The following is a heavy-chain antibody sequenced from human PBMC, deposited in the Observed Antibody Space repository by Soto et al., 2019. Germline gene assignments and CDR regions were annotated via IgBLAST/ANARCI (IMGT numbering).Heavy chain of an antibody. J-gene: IGHJ4*02. CDR2: IKSKTDGGTT. V-gene: IGHV3-15*07. CDR3: TTVGEGYYDGGDFDY. Sequence: EGQLVESGGGLVKPGWSLRLSCAASGFTFSNAWRNWVRQAPGKGLEWVGRIKSKTDGGTTDYAAPVKGRFTISRNDSKNTLYLQMNSMKTEDTAVYYCTTVGEGYYDGGDFDYWGQGTLVTVSS. D-gene: IGHD3-10*02. CDR1: GFTFSNAW.